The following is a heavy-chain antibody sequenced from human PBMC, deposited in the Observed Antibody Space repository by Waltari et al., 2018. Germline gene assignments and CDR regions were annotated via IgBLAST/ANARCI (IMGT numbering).Heavy chain of an antibody. CDR3: ARLGGTYFPFDY. D-gene: IGHD1-26*01. Sequence: QVQLQESGPGLVQSPETLSLHGSASCDSTSNGYYGAWIRQPPGKGLEGIGSIYHSGRTFYNLSLKSRVTISVDTSKNQFSLKLSSVTAEDRAVYFCARLGGTYFPFDYWGQGALVTVSS. J-gene: IGHJ4*02. CDR2: IYHSGRT. CDR1: CDSTSNGYY. V-gene: IGHV4-38-2*02.